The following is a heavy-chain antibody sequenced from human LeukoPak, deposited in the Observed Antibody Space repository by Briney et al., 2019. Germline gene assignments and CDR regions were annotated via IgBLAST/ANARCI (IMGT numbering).Heavy chain of an antibody. CDR2: ISVNGGST. CDR3: AKADYGSGSYLGYYGMDV. CDR1: GFTFSSSA. Sequence: GRCLRLSFAASGFTFSSSAMGCARHAPGKWLEWVSSISVNGGSTYYADSVKGRFTISRDNSKNTLYLQMNSLRAEDTAVYYCAKADYGSGSYLGYYGMDVWGQGTTVTVSS. V-gene: IGHV3-23*01. D-gene: IGHD3-10*01. J-gene: IGHJ6*02.